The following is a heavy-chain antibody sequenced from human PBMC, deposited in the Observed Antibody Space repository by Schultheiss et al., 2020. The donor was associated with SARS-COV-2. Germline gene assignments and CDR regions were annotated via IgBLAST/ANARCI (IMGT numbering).Heavy chain of an antibody. D-gene: IGHD3-3*01. CDR2: VIPIFGTT. J-gene: IGHJ6*02. CDR3: ARVAKDFWSGTPSYYYGMDV. CDR1: GGTFSSYA. Sequence: SVKVSCKASGGTFSSYAISWVRQAPGQGLEWMGGVIPIFGTTKYAQKFQGRVTITADESTSTAYMELSSLRSEDTAVYYCARVAKDFWSGTPSYYYGMDVWGQGTTVTVSS. V-gene: IGHV1-69*13.